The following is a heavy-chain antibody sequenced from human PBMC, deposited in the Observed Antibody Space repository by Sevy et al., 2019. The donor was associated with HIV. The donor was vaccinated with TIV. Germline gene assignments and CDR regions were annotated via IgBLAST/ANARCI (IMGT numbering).Heavy chain of an antibody. V-gene: IGHV3-49*04. CDR1: GFIYGDYA. Sequence: GSLRLSCIASGFIYGDYAMNWVRQAPGKGLEWVGFIRRKAFGGTTQYAASVKGRFTISREDSKSIAYLQMNSLKTEDTAVYYCTRGGSMTILSPWDYWGQGTLVTVSS. J-gene: IGHJ4*02. D-gene: IGHD3-3*01. CDR3: TRGGSMTILSPWDY. CDR2: IRRKAFGGTT.